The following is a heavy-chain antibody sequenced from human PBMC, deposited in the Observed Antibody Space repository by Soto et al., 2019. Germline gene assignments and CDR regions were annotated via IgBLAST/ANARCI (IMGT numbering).Heavy chain of an antibody. CDR3: AIWYYYDSSGYYYVDAFDI. Sequence: ASVKVSCKASGYTFTSYGISWVRQAPGQGLEWMGWISAYNGNTNYAQKLQGRVTMTTDTSTSTAYMELRSLRSDDTAVYYCAIWYYYDSSGYYYVDAFDIWGQGTMVTVSS. J-gene: IGHJ3*02. D-gene: IGHD3-22*01. CDR1: GYTFTSYG. CDR2: ISAYNGNT. V-gene: IGHV1-18*01.